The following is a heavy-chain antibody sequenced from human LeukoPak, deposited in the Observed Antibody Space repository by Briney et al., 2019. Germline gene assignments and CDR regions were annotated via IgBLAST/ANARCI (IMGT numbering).Heavy chain of an antibody. CDR2: IYDSGAI. CDR3: ARGGGNGGGWVGHIYYMDV. V-gene: IGHV4-59*01. J-gene: IGHJ6*03. Sequence: SETLSLTCTASGGSISSFYWTWIRQPPGKGLEWIAYIYDSGAIYYNPSLKGRVNISLDTSKNQFSLKLSSVTAADTAVYYCARGGGNGGGWVGHIYYMDVWGKGTTVTVSS. D-gene: IGHD4-23*01. CDR1: GGSISSFY.